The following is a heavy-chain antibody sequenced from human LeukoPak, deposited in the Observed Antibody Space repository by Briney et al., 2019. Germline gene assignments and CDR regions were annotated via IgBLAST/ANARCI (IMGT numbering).Heavy chain of an antibody. Sequence: PSETLSLTCSVSGGSISTYYWSWIRQPPGKGLEWIGYIYYSGSTNYNPSLKSRVTISVDTSKNQFSLKLNSVTAADTAVYYCARSPTMVRGPLGYWGQGTLDTVSS. V-gene: IGHV4-59*01. CDR2: IYYSGST. CDR3: ARSPTMVRGPLGY. J-gene: IGHJ4*02. D-gene: IGHD3-10*01. CDR1: GGSISTYY.